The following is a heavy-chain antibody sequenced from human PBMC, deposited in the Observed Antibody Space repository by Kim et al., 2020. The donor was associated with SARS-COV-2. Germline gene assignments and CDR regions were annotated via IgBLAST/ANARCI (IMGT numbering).Heavy chain of an antibody. J-gene: IGHJ4*02. V-gene: IGHV3-21*01. Sequence: GGSLRLSCAASGFTFSSYSMNWVRQAPGKGLEWVSSISSSSSYIYYADSVKGRFTISRDNAKNSLYLQMNSLRAEDTAVYYCARQGGNGSGSYGSWGQGTLVTVSS. D-gene: IGHD3-10*01. CDR2: ISSSSSYI. CDR3: ARQGGNGSGSYGS. CDR1: GFTFSSYS.